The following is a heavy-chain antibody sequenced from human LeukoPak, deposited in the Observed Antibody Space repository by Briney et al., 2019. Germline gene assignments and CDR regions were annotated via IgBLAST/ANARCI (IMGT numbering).Heavy chain of an antibody. Sequence: GASVTLSCTISGFILTEVSIHWLRLAPGKGPEWMGSFDRETDETFYSHNFQGRVAMTEDTSADTAYMELTSLRSDDTAVYYCIADHYNNHGNFDFWGQGALVTVSS. J-gene: IGHJ4*02. CDR2: FDRETDET. D-gene: IGHD4-11*01. CDR1: GFILTEVS. CDR3: IADHYNNHGNFDF. V-gene: IGHV1-24*01.